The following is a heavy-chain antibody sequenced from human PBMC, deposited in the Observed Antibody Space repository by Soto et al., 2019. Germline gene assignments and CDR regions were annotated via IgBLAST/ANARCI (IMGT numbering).Heavy chain of an antibody. CDR1: GGIFSSNT. CDR2: IIPLFGTA. CDR3: ASKADCGGDCYDFDS. V-gene: IGHV1-69*06. Sequence: QVYLVQSGAEVKKPGSSVKISCKASGGIFSSNTINWVRQAAGQGLEWMGGIIPLFGTANYAEKFQGRVTITADKSTKTEYMELTSLRSEDTAVYYCASKADCGGDCYDFDSGGQGTMVTVSS. J-gene: IGHJ4*02. D-gene: IGHD2-21*02.